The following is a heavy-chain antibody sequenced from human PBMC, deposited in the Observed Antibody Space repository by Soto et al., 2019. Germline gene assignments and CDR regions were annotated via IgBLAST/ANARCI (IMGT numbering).Heavy chain of an antibody. CDR2: INPKSGGT. Sequence: QVQLVQSGAEVKKPGASVRVSCKASGYSLTDYHIHWVRQAPGQGLEWWGGINPKSGGTSTAQKFQGWVTMTRDRSISTVYMELTRLRSDDTAVYFCARGHSTDCSNGVCSFFYNHEMDVWGQGTTVTVSS. CDR1: GYSLTDYH. CDR3: ARGHSTDCSNGVCSFFYNHEMDV. D-gene: IGHD2-8*01. V-gene: IGHV1-2*04. J-gene: IGHJ6*02.